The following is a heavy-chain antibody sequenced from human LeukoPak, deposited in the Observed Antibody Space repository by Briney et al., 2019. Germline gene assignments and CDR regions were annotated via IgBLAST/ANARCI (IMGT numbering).Heavy chain of an antibody. J-gene: IGHJ4*02. CDR3: ARGFYFVGRQPAYAFDF. CDR1: RFSVNSNY. V-gene: IGHV3-53*01. CDR2: LYTGGNT. Sequence: PGGSLRLSCAASRFSVNSNYMTWVRQAPGKGLEWVSVLYTGGNTYYAESVQGRFSISRDNSRNTLYLQMNSLRAEDTAVYYCARGFYFVGRQPAYAFDFWGLGTLVTVSS. D-gene: IGHD3-10*02.